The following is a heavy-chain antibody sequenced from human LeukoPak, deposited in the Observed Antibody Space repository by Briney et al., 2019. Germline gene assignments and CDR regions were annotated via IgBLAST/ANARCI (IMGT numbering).Heavy chain of an antibody. V-gene: IGHV4-38-2*02. CDR1: GGSISSYY. D-gene: IGHD2-15*01. Sequence: SETLSLTCTVSGGSISSYYWSWIRQPPGKGLEWIGSIYHSGSTYYNPSLKSRVTISVDTSKNQFSLKLSSVTAADTAVYYCARVVGYCSGGSCYLYFDYWGQGTLVTVSS. J-gene: IGHJ4*02. CDR2: IYHSGST. CDR3: ARVVGYCSGGSCYLYFDY.